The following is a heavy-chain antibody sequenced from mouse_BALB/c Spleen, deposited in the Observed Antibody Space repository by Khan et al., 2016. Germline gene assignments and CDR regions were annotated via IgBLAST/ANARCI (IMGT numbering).Heavy chain of an antibody. CDR3: AREGAVPRMDC. CDR1: GYTFTSYW. CDR2: IDPGSGNT. V-gene: IGHV1S41*01. J-gene: IGHJ4*01. D-gene: IGHD1-1*01. Sequence: DLVKPGASVKLSCKASGYTFTSYWLNWIKQRPGQGLEWIGRIDPGSGNTYYNEMFKGKATLTVDTSSRTAYIQLSSLSSEDSAVYFGAREGAVPRMDCWAQGTSVSVSS.